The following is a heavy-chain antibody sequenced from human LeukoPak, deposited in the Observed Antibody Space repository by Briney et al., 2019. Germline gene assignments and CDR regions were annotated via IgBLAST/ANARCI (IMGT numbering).Heavy chain of an antibody. V-gene: IGHV3-30*04. CDR1: GFTFSSYA. Sequence: GGSLRLSCAASGFTFSSYAMHWVRQAPGKGLEWVAVISYDGSNKYYADSVKGRFTISRDNSKNTLYLQMNSLRAEGTAVYYCASRLRGYSGYEDWGQGTLVTVSS. CDR2: ISYDGSNK. CDR3: ASRLRGYSGYED. D-gene: IGHD5-12*01. J-gene: IGHJ4*02.